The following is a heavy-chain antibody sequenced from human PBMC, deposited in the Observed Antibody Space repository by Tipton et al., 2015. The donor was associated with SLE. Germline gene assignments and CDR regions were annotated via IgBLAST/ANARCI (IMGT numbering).Heavy chain of an antibody. J-gene: IGHJ4*02. Sequence: TLSLTCSVSGGFIGSSSYYWGWIRQPPGKGLEWIGSVSYLGSTSYNATLESRVTISIDTSKKHFSLKLSSVTAADTAVYYCATSPLTVWGQGTLVTASS. CDR2: VSYLGST. CDR3: ATSPLTV. V-gene: IGHV4-39*07. CDR1: GGFIGSSSYY.